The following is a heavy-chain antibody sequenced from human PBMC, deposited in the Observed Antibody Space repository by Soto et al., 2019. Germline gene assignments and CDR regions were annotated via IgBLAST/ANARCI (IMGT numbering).Heavy chain of an antibody. Sequence: APVKVSCKASGYTFTDYHMHWGRQSPGQGLEWMGWISSYNGFTHYAPKFQGRVTMTRDTSINTAFMELSRLRSDDSAMYYCARDRLNHSGSYYAYWGLGTLVTVSS. CDR2: ISSYNGFT. V-gene: IGHV1-2*02. J-gene: IGHJ4*02. D-gene: IGHD3-10*01. CDR1: GYTFTDYH. CDR3: ARDRLNHSGSYYAY.